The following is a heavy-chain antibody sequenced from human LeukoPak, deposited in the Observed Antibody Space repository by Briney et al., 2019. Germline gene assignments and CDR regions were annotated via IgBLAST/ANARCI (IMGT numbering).Heavy chain of an antibody. J-gene: IGHJ5*02. CDR3: ARGGVGPTTNWFDP. CDR2: INHSGST. D-gene: IGHD1-26*01. CDR1: GGSFSGYY. Sequence: SETLSLTCAVYGGSFSGYYWSWIRQPPGKGLEWIGEINHSGSTNYNPSLKSRVTISVDRSKNQFSLRLTSVTAADTAVFYCARGGVGPTTNWFDPWGQGTLVTVSS. V-gene: IGHV4-34*01.